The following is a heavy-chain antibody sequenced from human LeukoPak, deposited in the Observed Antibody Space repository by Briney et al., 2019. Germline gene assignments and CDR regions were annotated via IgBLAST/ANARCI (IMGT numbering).Heavy chain of an antibody. D-gene: IGHD3-3*01. CDR1: GGSISSSNW. J-gene: IGHJ5*02. CDR3: ARVSGYARGEEGWFDP. V-gene: IGHV4-4*02. Sequence: PSGTLSLTCAVSGGSISSSNWWSWVRQPPGKGLEWIGEIYHSGSTNYNPSLKSRVTISVDKSKNQFSLKLSSVTAADTAVYYCARVSGYARGEEGWFDPWGQGTLVTVSS. CDR2: IYHSGST.